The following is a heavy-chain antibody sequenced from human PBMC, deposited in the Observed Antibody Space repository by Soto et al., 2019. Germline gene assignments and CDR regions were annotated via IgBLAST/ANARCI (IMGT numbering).Heavy chain of an antibody. V-gene: IGHV1-24*01. J-gene: IGHJ4*02. CDR2: FDPEDGET. Sequence: GASVKVSCKVSGYTLTELSMHWVRQAPGKGLEWMGGFDPEDGETIYAQKFQGRVTMTEDTSTDTAYMELSSLGSEDTAVYYCATGWLQSRVPNYWGQGTLVTVSS. CDR3: ATGWLQSRVPNY. CDR1: GYTLTELS. D-gene: IGHD5-12*01.